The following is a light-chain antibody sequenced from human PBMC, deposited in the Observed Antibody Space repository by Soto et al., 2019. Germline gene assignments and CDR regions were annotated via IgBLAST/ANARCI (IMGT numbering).Light chain of an antibody. J-gene: IGKJ2*01. V-gene: IGKV3-15*01. CDR1: QSVSSN. Sequence: EIVMTQSPATLSVSPGERATLSCRASQSVSSNLAWYQQQPGQAPRLLIYGASTRATVIPARFSGSGSRTEFTLTISSLQSEDFAVYYCQQYNNWPYTFGQGTKLEIK. CDR3: QQYNNWPYT. CDR2: GAS.